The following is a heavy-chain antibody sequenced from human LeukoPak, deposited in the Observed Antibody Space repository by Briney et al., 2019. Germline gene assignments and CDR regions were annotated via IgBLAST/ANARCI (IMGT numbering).Heavy chain of an antibody. CDR1: GFTFSDDY. CDR3: ARVLGDSGSYYDLFFGY. CDR2: ISSSGSTI. Sequence: GGSLRLSCAASGFTFSDDYMSWIRQAPGEGLEWVSYISSSGSTIYYADSVKGRFTISRDNAKNSLYLQMNSLRAEDTAVYYCARVLGDSGSYYDLFFGYWGQGTLVTVSS. V-gene: IGHV3-11*04. D-gene: IGHD1-26*01. J-gene: IGHJ4*02.